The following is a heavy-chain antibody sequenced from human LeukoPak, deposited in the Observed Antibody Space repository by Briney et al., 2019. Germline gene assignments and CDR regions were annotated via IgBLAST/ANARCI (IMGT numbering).Heavy chain of an antibody. CDR3: ARAAYSSSPDY. D-gene: IGHD6-13*01. Sequence: GGSLRLSCAASGFTFSSYSMNWVRRAPGKGPERVSYVSPRSDYIHYADSVKGRFTISRDNAKNSLYLHLNSLRDEDTALYYCARAAYSSSPDYWGQGTLVTVSS. CDR1: GFTFSSYS. CDR2: VSPRSDYI. V-gene: IGHV3-48*02. J-gene: IGHJ4*02.